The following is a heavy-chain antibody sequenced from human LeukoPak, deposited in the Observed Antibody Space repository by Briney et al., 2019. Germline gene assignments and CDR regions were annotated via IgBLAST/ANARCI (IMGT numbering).Heavy chain of an antibody. CDR2: IYYSGST. Sequence: SETLSLTCTVSGGSISSYYWGWIRQPPGKGLEWIGSIYYSGSTYYNPSLKSRVTISVDTSKNQFSLKLSSVTAADTAVYYCARELLWFGEVDVNWGQGTLVTVSS. J-gene: IGHJ4*02. CDR1: GGSISSYY. V-gene: IGHV4-39*07. CDR3: ARELLWFGEVDVN. D-gene: IGHD3-10*01.